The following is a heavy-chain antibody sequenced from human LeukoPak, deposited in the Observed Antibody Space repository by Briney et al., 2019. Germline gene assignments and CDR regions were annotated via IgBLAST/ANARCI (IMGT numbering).Heavy chain of an antibody. J-gene: IGHJ4*02. CDR1: GVSISSSSNY. D-gene: IGHD3-10*02. CDR2: IINSGST. V-gene: IGHV4-39*07. CDR3: ARAEYRIVRGVMVFYFDY. Sequence: PSETLSLTCTVSGVSISSSSNYWGWLRQPPGKGLDWFGEIINSGSTNYNPSLKGRVTISVDTSKHKSSLKLSSVTAADTAVYYCARAEYRIVRGVMVFYFDYWGQGTLVTVSS.